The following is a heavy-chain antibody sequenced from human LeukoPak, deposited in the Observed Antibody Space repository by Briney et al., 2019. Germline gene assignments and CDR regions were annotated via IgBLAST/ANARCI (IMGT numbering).Heavy chain of an antibody. CDR2: INQDGSEK. CDR3: ARDKEAAGLFLDY. Sequence: QPGGSLRLSCAAYGFTFSGNWMSWVRQAPGKGLEWVANINQDGSEKNYVDSVKGRFTISRDNAKNSLYLQMNSLRAEDTAVYYCARDKEAAGLFLDYWGQGTLVTVSS. J-gene: IGHJ4*02. D-gene: IGHD6-13*01. CDR1: GFTFSGNW. V-gene: IGHV3-7*01.